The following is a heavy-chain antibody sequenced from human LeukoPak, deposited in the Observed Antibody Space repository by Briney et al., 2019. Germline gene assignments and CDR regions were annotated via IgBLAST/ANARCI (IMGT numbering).Heavy chain of an antibody. CDR3: AKGGSRGATPYYFDY. CDR1: GFTFSSYV. V-gene: IGHV3-23*01. CDR2: ISDSGGNT. D-gene: IGHD1-26*01. Sequence: PGGSLRLSCAASGFTFSSYVMSWVRQAPGKGLEWVSAISDSGGNTYYADSVKGRFTISRDNSKNTLYLQMNSLRAEDTAVYFCAKGGSRGATPYYFDYWGQGTLVTVSS. J-gene: IGHJ4*02.